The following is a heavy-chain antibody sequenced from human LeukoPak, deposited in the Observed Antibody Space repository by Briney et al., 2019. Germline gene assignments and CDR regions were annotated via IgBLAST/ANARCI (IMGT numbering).Heavy chain of an antibody. J-gene: IGHJ2*01. D-gene: IGHD6-13*01. CDR2: IYKSGIT. CDR3: ARVYYSSSYDYWYFDL. V-gene: IGHV4-4*07. Sequence: SETLSLTCTVSGGSFSNYYWSWIRQPAGKGLEWIGRIYKSGITNYNPSLKSRVTMSVDTSKNQFSLELTSVTAADTAVYYCARVYYSSSYDYWYFDLWGRGTLVTVSS. CDR1: GGSFSNYY.